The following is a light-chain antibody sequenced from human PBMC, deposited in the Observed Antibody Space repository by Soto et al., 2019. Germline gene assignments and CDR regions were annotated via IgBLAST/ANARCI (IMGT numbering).Light chain of an antibody. Sequence: EIVLTQSPGTLSLSPGERATLSCRASLTVGNNYLAWYQQKPGQAPRLLIDDASNRATGIPDRFSGTGSGTDFTLTISRLEPEDFAVYYCHQCATSPLTFGGGTKVEIK. CDR2: DAS. CDR3: HQCATSPLT. V-gene: IGKV3-20*01. J-gene: IGKJ4*01. CDR1: LTVGNNY.